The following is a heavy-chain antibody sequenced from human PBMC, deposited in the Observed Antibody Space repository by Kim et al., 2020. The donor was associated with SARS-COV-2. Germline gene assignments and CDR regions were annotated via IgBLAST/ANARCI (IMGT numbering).Heavy chain of an antibody. D-gene: IGHD3-9*01. J-gene: IGHJ4*02. Sequence: YYADCVKGRFTISRDNSKNTLYLQMNSLRAEDTAVYYCAKTMGLTGSMDYWGQGTLVTVSS. CDR3: AKTMGLTGSMDY. V-gene: IGHV3-23*01.